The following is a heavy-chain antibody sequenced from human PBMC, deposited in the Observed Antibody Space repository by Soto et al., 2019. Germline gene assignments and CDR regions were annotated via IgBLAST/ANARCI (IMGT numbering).Heavy chain of an antibody. J-gene: IGHJ6*02. Sequence: ASVKVSCKASGYTFSKYRISWVRQGPGQGLEWMGWISGYNGNTHYEEKVQDRIKMTTDTSTSTTYLELRSLRSDDTAVYFCARDPGFGFGYSYAFAMDVWGQGTTVTVSS. CDR1: GYTFSKYR. V-gene: IGHV1-18*01. CDR3: ARDPGFGFGYSYAFAMDV. D-gene: IGHD5-18*01. CDR2: ISGYNGNT.